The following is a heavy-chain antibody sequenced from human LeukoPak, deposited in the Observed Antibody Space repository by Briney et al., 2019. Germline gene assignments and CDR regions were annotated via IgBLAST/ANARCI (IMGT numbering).Heavy chain of an antibody. CDR1: GGSFSGYY. D-gene: IGHD5-18*01. Sequence: SETLSLTCAVYGGSFSGYYWGWIRQPPGKGLEWIGEINHSGSTNYNPSLKSRVTISVDTSKNQFSLKLSSVTAADTAVYYCARGIQLWLRFWGQGTLVTVSS. CDR2: INHSGST. J-gene: IGHJ4*02. CDR3: ARGIQLWLRF. V-gene: IGHV4-34*01.